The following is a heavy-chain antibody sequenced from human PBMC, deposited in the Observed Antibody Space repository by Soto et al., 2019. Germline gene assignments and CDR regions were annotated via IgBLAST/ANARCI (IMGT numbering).Heavy chain of an antibody. V-gene: IGHV4-34*01. CDR1: GGSFSGYY. D-gene: IGHD2-2*01. J-gene: IGHJ6*02. CDR3: ARGPRCINTSCSNDYYHFGLDV. Sequence: SETLSLTCAVNGGSFSGYYWSWVRQSPGKGLEWIGEINHSGRSNLNPSLTSRLSTSVDTSKNHFTLTLTSVTAADTAVYYCARGPRCINTSCSNDYYHFGLDVWGQGTTVTVSS. CDR2: INHSGRS.